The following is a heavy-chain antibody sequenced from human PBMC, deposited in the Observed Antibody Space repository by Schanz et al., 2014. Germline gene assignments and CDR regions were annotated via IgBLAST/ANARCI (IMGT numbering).Heavy chain of an antibody. J-gene: IGHJ5*02. CDR3: ARDQTGTTNWFDP. CDR1: GYTFTSNG. CDR2: INPYSGAT. D-gene: IGHD1-7*01. V-gene: IGHV1-2*02. Sequence: QVQLVQSGAEVKEPGASVKVSCKASGYTFTSNGITWVRQTPGQGLEWMGCINPYSGATYYAQKFQGRVTLTSDASLTTVYMEVHSLTSDDTAVFFCARDQTGTTNWFDPWGQGTLVTVSS.